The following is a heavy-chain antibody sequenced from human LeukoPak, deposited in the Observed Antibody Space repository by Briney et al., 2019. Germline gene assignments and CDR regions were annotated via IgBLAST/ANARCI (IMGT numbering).Heavy chain of an antibody. D-gene: IGHD2/OR15-2a*01. Sequence: GASVKVSCKASGYTFTGFYLHWVRQAPGQGLEWMGWITPNSGGTDYALKFQGSVTMTRDTSISTAYMELTGLRSDDTAVYYCARSSIGLGFFDYWGQGTLVTVSS. V-gene: IGHV1-2*02. CDR1: GYTFTGFY. CDR2: ITPNSGGT. J-gene: IGHJ4*02. CDR3: ARSSIGLGFFDY.